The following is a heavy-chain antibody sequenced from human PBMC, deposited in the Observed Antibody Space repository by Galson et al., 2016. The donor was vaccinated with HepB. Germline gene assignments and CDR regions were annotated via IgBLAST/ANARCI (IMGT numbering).Heavy chain of an antibody. J-gene: IGHJ6*02. Sequence: PALVKPTQTLTLTCTFSGFSLSTSGVGVGWIRQPPGKALEWLALIYWNADKRYSPSLKSRLTITKDTSKNQVVLTMTNMDPVDTATYYCAHKGLVRGVTAGPYYYYGMDVWGQGTTVTVSS. D-gene: IGHD3-10*01. CDR1: GFSLSTSGVG. CDR2: IYWNADK. V-gene: IGHV2-5*01. CDR3: AHKGLVRGVTAGPYYYYGMDV.